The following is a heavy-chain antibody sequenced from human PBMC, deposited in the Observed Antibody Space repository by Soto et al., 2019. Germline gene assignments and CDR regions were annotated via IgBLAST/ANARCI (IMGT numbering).Heavy chain of an antibody. CDR1: GYSFTSYW. Sequence: PGESLKISCKGSGYSFTSYWIGWVRQMPGKGLEWMGIIYPGDSDTRYSPSFQGQVTISADKSISTAYLELSSLRSEDTALYYCARSYVQSRPIDYWGQGTLVTVSS. J-gene: IGHJ4*02. D-gene: IGHD3-10*02. CDR2: IYPGDSDT. V-gene: IGHV5-51*01. CDR3: ARSYVQSRPIDY.